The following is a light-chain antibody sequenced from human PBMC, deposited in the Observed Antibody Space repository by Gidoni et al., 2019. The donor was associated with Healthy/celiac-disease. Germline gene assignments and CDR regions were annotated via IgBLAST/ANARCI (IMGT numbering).Light chain of an antibody. CDR2: DAS. CDR3: QQFNNYRFT. Sequence: AIQLTQSPSSLSASVGDRVTITCRASQGFSSALAWYQQKPGKAPKLLIYDASSLKSGVPSRFSGSGSGTDFTLTISSLQPEDFATYYCQQFNNYRFTFXPXTKVDIK. J-gene: IGKJ3*01. V-gene: IGKV1D-13*01. CDR1: QGFSSA.